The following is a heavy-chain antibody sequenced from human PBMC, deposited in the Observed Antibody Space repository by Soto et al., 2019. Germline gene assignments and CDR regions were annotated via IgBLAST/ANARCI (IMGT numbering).Heavy chain of an antibody. CDR2: ISSSGTTI. CDR3: ARDPGSSSSHWFDP. V-gene: IGHV3-48*03. CDR1: GFTFSSYE. Sequence: PGGSLRLSCAASGFTFSSYEMTWVRQAPGKGLEWVSYISSSGTTIYYADSVKGRFTISRDNAKNSLYLQMNSLRAEDTAVYYCARDPGSSSSHWFDPWGQGTLVTVSS. D-gene: IGHD6-6*01. J-gene: IGHJ5*02.